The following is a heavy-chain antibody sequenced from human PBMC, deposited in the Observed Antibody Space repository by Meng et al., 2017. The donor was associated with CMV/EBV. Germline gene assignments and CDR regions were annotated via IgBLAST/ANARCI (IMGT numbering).Heavy chain of an antibody. D-gene: IGHD5-18*01. CDR3: ARINTAMAHFDY. CDR1: GGPVSSGSYY. CDR2: IYYSGST. J-gene: IGHJ4*02. Sequence: CSVSGGPVSSGSYYWSWTRQSPGKGLEWIGYIYYSGSTNYNPSLKSRVTISVDTSKNQFSLKLSSVTAADTAVYYCARINTAMAHFDYWGQGTLVTVSS. V-gene: IGHV4-61*01.